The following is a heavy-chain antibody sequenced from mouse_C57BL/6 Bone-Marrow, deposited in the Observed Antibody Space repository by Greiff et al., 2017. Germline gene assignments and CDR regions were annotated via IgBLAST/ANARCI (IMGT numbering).Heavy chain of an antibody. CDR3: AREHYYGSSDVTWFAY. CDR2: INPSSGYT. D-gene: IGHD1-1*01. V-gene: IGHV1-7*01. CDR1: GYTFTSYW. Sequence: VQLQQSGAELAKPGASVKLSCKASGYTFTSYWMHWVKQRPGQGLEWIGYINPSSGYTKYNQKFKDKATLTADKSSSTAYMQLSSLTYEDSAVYCCAREHYYGSSDVTWFAYWGQGTLVTVSA. J-gene: IGHJ3*01.